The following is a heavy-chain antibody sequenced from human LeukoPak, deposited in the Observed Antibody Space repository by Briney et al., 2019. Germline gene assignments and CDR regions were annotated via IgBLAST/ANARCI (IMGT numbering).Heavy chain of an antibody. CDR1: GGSISSYY. D-gene: IGHD3-10*01. Sequence: SETLSLTCTVSGGSISSYYWSWIRQPAGEGLEWIGRIYTSGSTNYNPSLKSRVTMSVDTSKNQFSLKLSSVTAADTAVYYCARDAKYYYGSRTYFFFEYWGQGTLLSVSS. J-gene: IGHJ4*02. CDR2: IYTSGST. V-gene: IGHV4-4*07. CDR3: ARDAKYYYGSRTYFFFEY.